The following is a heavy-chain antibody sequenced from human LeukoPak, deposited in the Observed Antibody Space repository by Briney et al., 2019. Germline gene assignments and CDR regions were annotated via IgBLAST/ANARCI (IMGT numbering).Heavy chain of an antibody. Sequence: GGSLRLSCAASGFTFSSYAMSWVRRAPGKGLEWVSAISGSGGSTYYADSVKGRFTISRDNSKNTLYLQMNSLRAEDTAVYYCAKEDGRYYDFWSGYYSGYSPYYFDYWGQGTLVTVSS. D-gene: IGHD3-3*01. CDR3: AKEDGRYYDFWSGYYSGYSPYYFDY. CDR2: ISGSGGST. V-gene: IGHV3-23*01. J-gene: IGHJ4*02. CDR1: GFTFSSYA.